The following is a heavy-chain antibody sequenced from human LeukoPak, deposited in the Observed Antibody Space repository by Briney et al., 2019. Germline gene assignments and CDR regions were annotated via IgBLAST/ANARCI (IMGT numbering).Heavy chain of an antibody. CDR3: AKEGGDWGEGYFDY. V-gene: IGHV3-11*01. D-gene: IGHD7-27*01. J-gene: IGHJ4*02. CDR2: ISSSGGTI. Sequence: GGSLRLSCAASGFTFSDSYMSWIRQVPGKGLEWISYISSSGGTIYYADSVKGRFTISRDNAKNSLYLQMNSLRAEDTAVYYCAKEGGDWGEGYFDYWGQGTLVTVSS. CDR1: GFTFSDSY.